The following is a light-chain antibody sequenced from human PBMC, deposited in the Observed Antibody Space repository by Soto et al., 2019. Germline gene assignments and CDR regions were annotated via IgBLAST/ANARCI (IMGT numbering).Light chain of an antibody. J-gene: IGKJ1*01. CDR1: QSISSSY. CDR3: QQYNNWPWT. V-gene: IGKV3-20*01. CDR2: RTF. Sequence: EIVLTQSPGTLSLSPGERATLSCRASQSISSSYLAWYQQKPGQPPRLLLYRTFSRATGIPDRFSGSGSGTDFTLTISSLQSEDFAVYYCQQYNNWPWTLGQGTKVDIK.